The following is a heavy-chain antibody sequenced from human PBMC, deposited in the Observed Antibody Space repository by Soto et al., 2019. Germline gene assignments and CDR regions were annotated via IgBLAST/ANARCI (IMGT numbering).Heavy chain of an antibody. CDR3: TEALTSDRPY. V-gene: IGHV3-33*05. CDR1: GFTFSHYA. Sequence: PGGSLRLSCATSGFTFSHYAMHWVRQAPGKGLEWVALMSYDGSNEYYADSVKGRFTISRDDSKSIAYLQMNSLKTEDTAVYYCTEALTSDRPYWGQGTLVTVSS. D-gene: IGHD4-17*01. CDR2: MSYDGSNE. J-gene: IGHJ4*02.